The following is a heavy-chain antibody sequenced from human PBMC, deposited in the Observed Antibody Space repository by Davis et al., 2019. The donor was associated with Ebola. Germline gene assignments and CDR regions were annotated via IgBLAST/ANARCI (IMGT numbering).Heavy chain of an antibody. J-gene: IGHJ6*02. Sequence: PGGSLRLSCAASGFTFDDYAMQWVRQAPGKGLEWVSGISWNSGSIGYADSVKGRFTISRDNAKNSLYLQMNSLRPEDTAFYYCVKDTSLRFLGQGGMDVWGPGTTVTVSS. CDR3: VKDTSLRFLGQGGMDV. D-gene: IGHD3-3*01. V-gene: IGHV3-9*01. CDR2: ISWNSGSI. CDR1: GFTFDDYA.